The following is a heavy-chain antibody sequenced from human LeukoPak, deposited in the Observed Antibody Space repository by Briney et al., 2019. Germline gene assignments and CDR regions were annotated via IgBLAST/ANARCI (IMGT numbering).Heavy chain of an antibody. CDR2: IYYSGST. Sequence: SETLSLTCTASGGSISSYYWSWIRQPPGKGLEWIGYIYYSGSTNYNPSLKSRVTISVDTSKNQFSLKLSSVTAADTAVYYCASTSRGSSWYNPIDYWGQGTLVTVSS. J-gene: IGHJ4*02. CDR3: ASTSRGSSWYNPIDY. D-gene: IGHD6-13*01. V-gene: IGHV4-59*01. CDR1: GGSISSYY.